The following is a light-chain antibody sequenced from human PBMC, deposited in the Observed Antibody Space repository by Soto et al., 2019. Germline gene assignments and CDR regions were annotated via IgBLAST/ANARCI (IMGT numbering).Light chain of an antibody. V-gene: IGLV4-60*02. CDR2: LEVSGSY. Sequence: QLVLTQSSSASASLGSSVKLTCTLSSGHSSYIIAWHQQQPGKAPRYLMKLEVSGSYNKGSVVPDLFSGSSSGADRSLTISNLPFEDEADYYCETWDSNTRVFGTGTKLTVL. CDR3: ETWDSNTRV. J-gene: IGLJ1*01. CDR1: SGHSSYI.